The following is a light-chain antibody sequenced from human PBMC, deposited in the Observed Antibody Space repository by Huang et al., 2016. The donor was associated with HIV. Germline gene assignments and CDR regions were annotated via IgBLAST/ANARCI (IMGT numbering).Light chain of an antibody. CDR2: GAF. CDR3: QQYNNWPPGT. V-gene: IGKV3-15*01. J-gene: IGKJ1*01. CDR1: QSVSSN. Sequence: EIVMTQSPATLSVSPGERATLSCRASQSVSSNLAWYQQNPGRAARRLIYGAFPRAASSPARCSGSRSGTEFTLTISSLQSEDVSVYYCQQYNNWPPGTFGQGTKVEIK.